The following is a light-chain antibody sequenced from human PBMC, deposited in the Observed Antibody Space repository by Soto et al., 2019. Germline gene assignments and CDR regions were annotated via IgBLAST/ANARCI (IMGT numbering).Light chain of an antibody. V-gene: IGLV2-14*01. J-gene: IGLJ1*01. CDR3: SSYTSSCTGV. Sequence: QSVLTQPSSVSASPGQSITISCTGTSSDVGGYNYVSWYQQHPGKAPKLMIYDVSNRPSGVSNRFSGSKSGNTASLTISGLQAEDEADYYCSSYTSSCTGVFGTGTEVTVL. CDR1: SSDVGGYNY. CDR2: DVS.